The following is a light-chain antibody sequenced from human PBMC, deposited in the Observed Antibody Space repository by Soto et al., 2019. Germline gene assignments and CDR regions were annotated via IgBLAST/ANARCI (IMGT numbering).Light chain of an antibody. Sequence: DIQMTQSPSSLSASVGDRVTITCRASQSIRSYLSWYQQKPGKAPQLLIYATSSLQTGVPSRFGASGSGTDFILVISDLQPEEAATYCYQQDYSSRWTYGRGTKVEI. J-gene: IGKJ1*01. CDR3: QQDYSSRWT. CDR1: QSIRSY. CDR2: ATS. V-gene: IGKV1-39*01.